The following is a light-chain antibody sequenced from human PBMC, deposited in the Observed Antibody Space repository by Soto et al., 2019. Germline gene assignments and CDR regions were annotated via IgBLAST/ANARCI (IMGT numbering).Light chain of an antibody. Sequence: ALTQPPSASGSPGQSVTISCTGTSSDVGGYNYVSWYQQHPGKAPKLMIFEVTKRPSGVPDRFSGSKSGNTASLTGSGLQPEDEADYYCSSYAGSNHYVFGTGTKVTVL. V-gene: IGLV2-8*01. CDR1: SSDVGGYNY. J-gene: IGLJ1*01. CDR3: SSYAGSNHYV. CDR2: EVT.